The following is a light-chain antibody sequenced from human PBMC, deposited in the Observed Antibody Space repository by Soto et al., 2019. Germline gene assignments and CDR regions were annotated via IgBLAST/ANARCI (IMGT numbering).Light chain of an antibody. J-gene: IGLJ1*01. CDR1: SSDVGGYNY. V-gene: IGLV2-11*01. Sequence: QSALTQPRSVSGSPGQSVTISFTGTSSDVGGYNYVSWYQQHPGKAPKLMIYDVSKRPSGVPDRFSGSKSGNTASLTISGLQAGDEADYYCCSYAGSYTYVFGTGTKVTV. CDR3: CSYAGSYTYV. CDR2: DVS.